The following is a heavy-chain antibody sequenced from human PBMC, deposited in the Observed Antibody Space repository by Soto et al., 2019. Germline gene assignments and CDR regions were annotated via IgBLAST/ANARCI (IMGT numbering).Heavy chain of an antibody. D-gene: IGHD6-6*01. CDR1: GDSVSSNSAA. J-gene: IGHJ6*02. V-gene: IGHV6-1*01. Sequence: QSPTLSLTCAISGDSVSSNSAAWNWIRQSPSRGLEWLGRTYYRSKWYNDYAVSVKSRITINPDTSKNQFSLQLNSVTPEDTAVYYCARSQLAARPPYYYYGMDVWGQGTTVTVSS. CDR3: ARSQLAARPPYYYYGMDV. CDR2: TYYRSKWYN.